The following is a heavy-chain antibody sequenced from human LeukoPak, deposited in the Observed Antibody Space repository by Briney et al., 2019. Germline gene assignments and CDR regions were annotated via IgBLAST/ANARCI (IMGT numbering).Heavy chain of an antibody. CDR1: GFTFSSYA. V-gene: IGHV3-30-3*01. CDR2: ISYDGSNK. CDR3: ASPYSSGWYEAYYFDY. Sequence: PGGSLRLSCAASGFTFSSYAMHWVRQAPGKGLEWVAVISYDGSNKYYADSVKGRFTISRDNSKNTLYPQMNSLRAEDTAVYYCASPYSSGWYEAYYFDYWGQGTLVTVSS. J-gene: IGHJ4*02. D-gene: IGHD6-19*01.